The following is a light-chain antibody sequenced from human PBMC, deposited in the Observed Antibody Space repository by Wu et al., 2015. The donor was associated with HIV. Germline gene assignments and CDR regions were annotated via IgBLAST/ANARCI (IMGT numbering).Light chain of an antibody. J-gene: IGKJ1*01. CDR1: QSVSSY. CDR2: HAF. V-gene: IGKV3-11*01. CDR3: QKYNTAPWT. Sequence: EIVLAQSPATLSLSPGERATLSCRASQSVSSYLAWFQQKPGQAPSLLIYHAFNRATGIPARFSGSGSGTGFTLTISSLQPEDVATYYCQKYNTAPWTFGQGTKVEMK.